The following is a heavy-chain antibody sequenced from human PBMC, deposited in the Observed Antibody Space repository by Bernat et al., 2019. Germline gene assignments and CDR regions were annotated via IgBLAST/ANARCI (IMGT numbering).Heavy chain of an antibody. CDR1: GFTFSSYG. V-gene: IGHV3-30*18. CDR2: ISYDGSNK. J-gene: IGHJ6*02. Sequence: QVQLVESGGGVVQPGRSLRLSCAASGFTFSSYGMHWVRQAPGKGLEWVAVISYDGSNKYYADSVKGRFTISRDNSKTPLYLQMNSLRAEDTAVYYCAKEVGYCSGGSCYYYYGMDVWGQGTTVTVSS. D-gene: IGHD2-15*01. CDR3: AKEVGYCSGGSCYYYYGMDV.